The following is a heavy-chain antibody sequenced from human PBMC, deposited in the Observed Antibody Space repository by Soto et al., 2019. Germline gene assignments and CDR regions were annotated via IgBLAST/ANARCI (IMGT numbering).Heavy chain of an antibody. CDR2: ISPSGDTT. Sequence: ASVKVSWKASVDTFTKNYIHWVRQAPGQGLEWMGSISPSGDTTFYAPRFQGRVTLTRDTSTSTVYMDLSSLTSEDTAMYYCARVRDLDYWGQGTLVTVSS. CDR3: ARVRDLDY. J-gene: IGHJ4*01. V-gene: IGHV1-46*01. CDR1: VDTFTKNY.